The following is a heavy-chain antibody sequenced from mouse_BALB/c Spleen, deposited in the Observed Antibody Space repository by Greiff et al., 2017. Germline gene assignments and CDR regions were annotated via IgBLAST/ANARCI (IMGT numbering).Heavy chain of an antibody. CDR3: EREHDMDY. CDR1: GFTFSSYA. CDR2: ISSGGSYT. J-gene: IGHJ4*01. V-gene: IGHV5-9-4*01. Sequence: EVKLVESGGGLVKPGGSLKFSCAASGFTFSSYAMSWVRQSPEKRLEGVAEISSGGSYTYYPDTVTGRFTISRDNAKNNLYLEMSSERSEDTDMYYSEREHDMDYWGKGTTVTVSA.